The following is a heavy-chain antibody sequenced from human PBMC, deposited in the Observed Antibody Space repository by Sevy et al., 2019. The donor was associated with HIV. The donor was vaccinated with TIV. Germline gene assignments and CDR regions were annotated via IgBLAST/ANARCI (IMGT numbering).Heavy chain of an antibody. CDR3: ARWRGAQSEFDY. J-gene: IGHJ4*02. Sequence: GESLKISCAASGFTFSSYWMSWVRQAPGKGREWVADIKKDGSVKLYADAVKGRFTISRDNAENSVDLQMKSLRAEDTAVYFCARWRGAQSEFDYWGQGTRVTVSS. CDR1: GFTFSSYW. V-gene: IGHV3-7*01. D-gene: IGHD3-3*01. CDR2: IKKDGSVK.